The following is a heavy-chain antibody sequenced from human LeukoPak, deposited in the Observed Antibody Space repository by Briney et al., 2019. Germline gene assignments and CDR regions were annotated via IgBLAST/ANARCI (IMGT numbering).Heavy chain of an antibody. V-gene: IGHV2-5*02. Sequence: SGPTLVNPTQTLTLTCTFSGFSLSTSGVGVGWIRQPPGKALEWLALIYWDDDKRYSPSLKSRLTITKDTSKNQVVLTMTNMDPVDTATYYCAHRTYYHDSSGYYYPSYFDYWGQGALVTVSS. CDR1: GFSLSTSGVG. J-gene: IGHJ4*02. CDR3: AHRTYYHDSSGYYYPSYFDY. CDR2: IYWDDDK. D-gene: IGHD3-22*01.